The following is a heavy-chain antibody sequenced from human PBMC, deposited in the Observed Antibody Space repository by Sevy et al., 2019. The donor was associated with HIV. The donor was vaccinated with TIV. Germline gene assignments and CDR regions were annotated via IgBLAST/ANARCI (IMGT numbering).Heavy chain of an antibody. V-gene: IGHV3-9*01. CDR1: GFTFDDYA. D-gene: IGHD3-22*01. CDR2: ISWNSGSI. J-gene: IGHJ3*02. Sequence: GGSLRLSCAASGFTFDDYAMHWVRQAPGKGLEWVSGISWNSGSIGYANSVKGRFTDARDNGKNSLYLQMNSLRAEETAFYYCATRSRAHGNYYDSSGYYGDAFDIWGQGTMVTVSS. CDR3: ATRSRAHGNYYDSSGYYGDAFDI.